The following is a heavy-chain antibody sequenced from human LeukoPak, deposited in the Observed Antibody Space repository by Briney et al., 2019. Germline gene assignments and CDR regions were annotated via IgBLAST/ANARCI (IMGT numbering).Heavy chain of an antibody. J-gene: IGHJ4*02. CDR3: ARISGLGAREYLDH. D-gene: IGHD2/OR15-2a*01. CDR2: VSASGSAT. V-gene: IGHV3-48*02. CDR1: GFTFSSYT. Sequence: GGSLGLSCAASGFTFSSYTMNWVRQAPGKGLEWVSYVSASGSATYYGDSVKGRFTISRDNAKNSVYMQMNSLRDEDTAVYYCARISGLGAREYLDHWGQGTLVTVSS.